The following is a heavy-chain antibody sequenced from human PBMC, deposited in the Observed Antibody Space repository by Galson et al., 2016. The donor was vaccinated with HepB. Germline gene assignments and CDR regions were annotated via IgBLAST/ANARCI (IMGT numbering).Heavy chain of an antibody. J-gene: IGHJ4*02. CDR1: GGTFSTYA. Sequence: SVKVSCKASGGTFSTYAISWVRQAPGHGLEWMGGIIPVFGTANYAQKFQGRVSITADKSRSTAYMELSSLRSEDTAVYYCARGYSGYQNPYYFDYWGEGTLVTVSS. CDR3: ARGYSGYQNPYYFDY. V-gene: IGHV1-69*06. CDR2: IIPVFGTA. D-gene: IGHD5-12*01.